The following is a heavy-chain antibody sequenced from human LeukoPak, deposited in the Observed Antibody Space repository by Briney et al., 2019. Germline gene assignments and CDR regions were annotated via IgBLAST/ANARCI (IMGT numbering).Heavy chain of an antibody. CDR2: IYHSGST. V-gene: IGHV4-30-2*01. D-gene: IGHD5-18*01. CDR1: GGSISSGGYY. CDR3: ARDPRWGYSYGGGFDY. J-gene: IGHJ4*02. Sequence: PSETLSLTCTVSGGSISSGGYYWSWIRQPPGKGLEWIGYIYHSGSTYYNPSLKSRVTISVDTSKSQFSLKLSSVTAADTAVYYCARDPRWGYSYGGGFDYWGQGTLVTVSS.